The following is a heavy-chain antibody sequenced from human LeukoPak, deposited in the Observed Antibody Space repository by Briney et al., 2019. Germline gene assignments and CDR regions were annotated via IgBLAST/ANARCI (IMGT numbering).Heavy chain of an antibody. Sequence: PGASLRPSRALVGLTFSTYAMRWVSPPPGNGMGWVSVIRGDGDSTSHVDSVKDRFSISRDNSKNTLYLQMNSLGAGGTSVYDSAKDEEVIRITFDYWGQGTLVTVSS. V-gene: IGHV3-23*01. CDR2: IRGDGDST. D-gene: IGHD2-21*01. J-gene: IGHJ4*02. CDR1: GLTFSTYA. CDR3: AKDEEVIRITFDY.